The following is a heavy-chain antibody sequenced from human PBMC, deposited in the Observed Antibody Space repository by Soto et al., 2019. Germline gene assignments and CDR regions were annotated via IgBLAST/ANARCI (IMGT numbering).Heavy chain of an antibody. V-gene: IGHV4-59*01. D-gene: IGHD3-10*01. J-gene: IGHJ6*02. CDR1: GGSISSYY. CDR3: ARDNITMVRGVITYYYYCGMDV. CDR2: IYYSGST. Sequence: QVQLQESGPGLVKPSETLSLTCTVSGGSISSYYWSWIRQPPGKGLEWFGYIYYSGSTNYNPSLKSRVTISEDTSKNKFSLTLSSVTAADTAVYYCARDNITMVRGVITYYYYCGMDVWGQGTTVTVSS.